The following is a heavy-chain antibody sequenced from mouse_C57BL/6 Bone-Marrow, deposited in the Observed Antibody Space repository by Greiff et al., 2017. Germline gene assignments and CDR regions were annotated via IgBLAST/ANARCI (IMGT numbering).Heavy chain of an antibody. J-gene: IGHJ1*03. Sequence: EVQLQQSGPELVKPGASVKISCKASGYTFTDYYMNWVKQSHGKSLEWIGDINPNNGGTSYNQKFKGKATLTVDKSSSTAYMELRSLTSEDSAVYYCARRRNSNNDWYVDVWGTGTTVTVSS. CDR2: INPNNGGT. D-gene: IGHD2-5*01. CDR1: GYTFTDYY. V-gene: IGHV1-26*01. CDR3: ARRRNSNNDWYVDV.